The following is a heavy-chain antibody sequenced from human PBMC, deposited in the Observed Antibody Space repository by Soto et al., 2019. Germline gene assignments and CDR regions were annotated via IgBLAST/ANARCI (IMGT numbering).Heavy chain of an antibody. CDR1: GYTFTSYA. J-gene: IGHJ5*02. CDR3: ARGPLVRGVLLHWFEP. Sequence: QVQLVQSGAEVKKPGASVKVSCKASGYTFTSYAMHWVRQAPGQRLEWMGWINDGNGNTKYSQKFQGRVTITRDPSASTAYMELSSLRSEETAVYYCARGPLVRGVLLHWFEPWGQGTLVTVSS. D-gene: IGHD3-10*01. CDR2: INDGNGNT. V-gene: IGHV1-3*01.